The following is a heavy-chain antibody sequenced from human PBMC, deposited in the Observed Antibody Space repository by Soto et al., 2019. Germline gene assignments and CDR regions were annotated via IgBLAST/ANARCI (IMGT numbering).Heavy chain of an antibody. CDR3: ARPVRSYYYDSSGYYFDP. Sequence: SVKVSCKASGGTFSSYAISWVRQAPGQGLEWMGGIIPIFGTANYAQKCQGRVTITADKSTSTAYMELSSLRSEDTAVYYCARPVRSYYYDSSGYYFDPRRQGISVTVSA. V-gene: IGHV1-69*06. J-gene: IGHJ5*02. D-gene: IGHD3-22*01. CDR2: IIPIFGTA. CDR1: GGTFSSYA.